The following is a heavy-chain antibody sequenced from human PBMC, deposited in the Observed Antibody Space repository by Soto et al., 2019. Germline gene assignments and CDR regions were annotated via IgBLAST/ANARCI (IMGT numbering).Heavy chain of an antibody. CDR3: AKDGGRFRGVVVAANPKFDY. Sequence: EVQLLESGGGLVQPGGSLRLSCAASGFTFSSYAMSWVRQAPGKGLERVSAISGSGGSTYYADSVKGRFTISRDNSKNTLYLQMNSLRAEDTAVYYCAKDGGRFRGVVVAANPKFDYWGQGTLVTVSS. CDR2: ISGSGGST. V-gene: IGHV3-23*01. D-gene: IGHD2-15*01. J-gene: IGHJ4*02. CDR1: GFTFSSYA.